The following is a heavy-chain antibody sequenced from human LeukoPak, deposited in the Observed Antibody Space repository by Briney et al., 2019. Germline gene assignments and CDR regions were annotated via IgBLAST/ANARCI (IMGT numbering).Heavy chain of an antibody. D-gene: IGHD1-14*01. CDR1: GYTFTDHY. CDR2: INPNNGGP. Sequence: ASVKVSCKASGYTFTDHYIHWVRQAPGQGLEWMGWINPNNGGPIYAQKFQDRVTMTRDTSINTAFMEVSRLTFDDTAVYYCARFLTGTKYYFDYWGQGTLVTVSS. CDR3: ARFLTGTKYYFDY. J-gene: IGHJ4*02. V-gene: IGHV1-2*02.